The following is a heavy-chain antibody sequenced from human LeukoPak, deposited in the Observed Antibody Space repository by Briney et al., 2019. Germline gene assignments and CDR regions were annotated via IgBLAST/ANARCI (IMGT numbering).Heavy chain of an antibody. Sequence: PGRSLRLSRAASGFTFSSHGMHWVRQAPGKGLEWVAVIWYDGSNKYYADSVKGRFTISRDNSKNTLYLQMNSLRAEDTAVYYCARDGTGSNSGWYIHWGQGALVTVSS. J-gene: IGHJ4*02. CDR2: IWYDGSNK. D-gene: IGHD6-19*01. CDR1: GFTFSSHG. V-gene: IGHV3-33*01. CDR3: ARDGTGSNSGWYIH.